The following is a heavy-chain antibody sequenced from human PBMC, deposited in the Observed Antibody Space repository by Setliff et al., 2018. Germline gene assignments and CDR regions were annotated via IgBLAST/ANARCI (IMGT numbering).Heavy chain of an antibody. CDR2: IYYSGST. Sequence: SETLSLTCTVSGGSISGGGYYWSWIRQHPRKGLEWIGYIYYSGSTNYTPSLKSRVTLSVDTSRNHFSLKLSSVTAADTAVYYCARDPLTTNRRRAFDIWGQGTMVTVSS. CDR1: GGSISGGGYY. CDR3: ARDPLTTNRRRAFDI. V-gene: IGHV4-31*03. D-gene: IGHD4-17*01. J-gene: IGHJ3*02.